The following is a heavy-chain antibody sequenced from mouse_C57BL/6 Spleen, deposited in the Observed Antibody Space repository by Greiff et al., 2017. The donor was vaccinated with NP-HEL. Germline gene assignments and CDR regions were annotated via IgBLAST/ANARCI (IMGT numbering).Heavy chain of an antibody. Sequence: VQVVESGPELVKPGASVKISCKASGYAFSSSWMNWVKQRPGKGLEWIGRIYPGDGDTNYNGKFKGKATLTADKSSSTAYMQLSSLTSEDSAVYFCARENRYDWFAYWGQGTLVTVSA. CDR3: ARENRYDWFAY. D-gene: IGHD2-12*01. J-gene: IGHJ3*01. CDR2: IYPGDGDT. CDR1: GYAFSSSW. V-gene: IGHV1-82*01.